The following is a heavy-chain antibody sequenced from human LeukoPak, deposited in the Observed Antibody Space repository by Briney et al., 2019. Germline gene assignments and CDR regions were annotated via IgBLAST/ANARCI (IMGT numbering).Heavy chain of an antibody. CDR2: INHSGST. J-gene: IGHJ5*02. D-gene: IGHD2-15*01. Sequence: PGGSLRLSCAASGFTFRVYSMSWIRQPPGKGLEWIGEINHSGSTNYNPSLKSRVTISVDTSKNQFSLKLSSVTAADTAVYYCARGGFGYCSGGSCYLNWFDPWGQGTLVTVSS. V-gene: IGHV4-34*01. CDR3: ARGGFGYCSGGSCYLNWFDP. CDR1: GFTFRVYS.